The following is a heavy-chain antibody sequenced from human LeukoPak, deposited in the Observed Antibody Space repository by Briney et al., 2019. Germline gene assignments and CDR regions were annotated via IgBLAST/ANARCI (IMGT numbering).Heavy chain of an antibody. CDR1: GFTFNTFG. D-gene: IGHD3-22*01. CDR2: ISPGSSHI. J-gene: IGHJ4*02. Sequence: PGGSLRLSCAVSGFTFNTFGMNWVRQAPGKGLQWVSSISPGSSHIYYEDSVKGRFTISRDDAKNSLYLQMNSLRAEDTAVYYCARAYDSSGYYPYYFDYWGQGTLVTVSS. V-gene: IGHV3-21*01. CDR3: ARAYDSSGYYPYYFDY.